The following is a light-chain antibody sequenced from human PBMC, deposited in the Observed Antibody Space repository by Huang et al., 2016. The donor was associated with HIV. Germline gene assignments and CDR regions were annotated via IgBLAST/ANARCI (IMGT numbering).Light chain of an antibody. V-gene: IGKV3-15*01. Sequence: EIVMTQSPATLSVSPGERATLSCRASQSVSSNLAWYKQKPGQAPRLLIDGASTRATGIPARFSGSGSGTEFTLTISSLQSEDFAVYYCQQYNNWPPLTFGGGTKVEIK. CDR3: QQYNNWPPLT. CDR1: QSVSSN. CDR2: GAS. J-gene: IGKJ4*01.